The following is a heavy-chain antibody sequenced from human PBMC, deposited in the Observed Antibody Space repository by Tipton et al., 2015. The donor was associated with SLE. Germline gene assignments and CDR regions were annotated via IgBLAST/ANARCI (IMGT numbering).Heavy chain of an antibody. D-gene: IGHD3-3*02. CDR3: ARGVLGSSGRYYFDY. CDR1: GGSISSYY. CDR2: IYTSGST. Sequence: TLSLTCTVSGGSISSYYWSWIRQPPGKGLEWIGYIYTSGSTNYNPSLKSRVTISVDTSKNQFSLKLSSVTAADTAVYYCARGVLGSSGRYYFDYWGQGTLVTVSS. V-gene: IGHV4-4*09. J-gene: IGHJ4*02.